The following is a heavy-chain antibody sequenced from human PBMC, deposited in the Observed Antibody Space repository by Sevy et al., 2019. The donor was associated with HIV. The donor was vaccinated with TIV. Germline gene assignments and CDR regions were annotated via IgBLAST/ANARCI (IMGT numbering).Heavy chain of an antibody. Sequence: GGSLRLSCAASGFTFSIYYMTWARQAPGKGLEWVANIKSDGSDKYYVDSVKGRFTISRDNAKNSLYLQMNSLTAEDTAVYYCARYGGYIDHWGHRTVVTVSS. J-gene: IGHJ4*01. CDR1: GFTFSIYY. CDR3: ARYGGYIDH. V-gene: IGHV3-7*01. CDR2: IKSDGSDK. D-gene: IGHD2-15*01.